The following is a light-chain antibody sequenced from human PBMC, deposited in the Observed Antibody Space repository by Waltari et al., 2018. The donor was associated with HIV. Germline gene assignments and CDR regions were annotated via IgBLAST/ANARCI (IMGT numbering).Light chain of an antibody. CDR3: SAWDSDLTAWM. Sequence: QTGLTQPPSVSRALRQTATLTCTGHSNNVGNPGPAWLQQHQGHPPKLLSYRNNNRPSGISERFSASRSGNTASLTISGLQPEDEAVYYCSAWDSDLTAWMFGGGTKLTVL. J-gene: IGLJ3*02. CDR2: RNN. V-gene: IGLV10-54*04. CDR1: SNNVGNPG.